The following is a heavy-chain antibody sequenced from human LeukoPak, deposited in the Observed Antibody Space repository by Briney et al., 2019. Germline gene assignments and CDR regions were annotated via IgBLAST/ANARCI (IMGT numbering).Heavy chain of an antibody. Sequence: GGSLRLSCAASGLTGSHNYVSWVRQAPGKGLEWVSAIHTSGDTYYADSVKGRFTISRDNSKNTLYLQMNSLRAEDTAVYYCAKALLKYSSSWEYFDYWGQGTLVTVSS. CDR2: IHTSGDT. V-gene: IGHV3-53*01. D-gene: IGHD6-13*01. CDR1: GLTGSHNY. J-gene: IGHJ4*02. CDR3: AKALLKYSSSWEYFDY.